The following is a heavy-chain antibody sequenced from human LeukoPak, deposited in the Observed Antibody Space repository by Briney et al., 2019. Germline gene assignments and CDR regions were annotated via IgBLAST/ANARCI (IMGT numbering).Heavy chain of an antibody. V-gene: IGHV4-59*02. Sequence: SETLSLTCTVSGASVTTYYWSWIRQPPGKGLEWIGYVHYSGSTNYNPSLESRVTISLDTSKNQFSLRLSPVTAADTAVYYCAREKGEEMATILVYDYYMDVWGKGTTVIVPS. CDR1: GASVTTYY. J-gene: IGHJ6*03. CDR2: VHYSGST. D-gene: IGHD5-24*01. CDR3: AREKGEEMATILVYDYYMDV.